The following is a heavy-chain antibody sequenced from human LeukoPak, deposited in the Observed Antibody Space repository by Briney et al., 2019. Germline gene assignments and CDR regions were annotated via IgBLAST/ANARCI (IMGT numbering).Heavy chain of an antibody. J-gene: IGHJ5*02. D-gene: IGHD2-21*02. CDR1: GFTFGRYG. CDR3: ARGCGGDCYGWLDP. CDR2: IWYDGSKK. V-gene: IGHV3-33*01. Sequence: GGSLRLSCVASGFTFGRYGMHWVRQAPGKGLEWVAVIWYDGSKKYYADSVKGRFTISRDNSNTLYLQMNILRAEDTAVYYCARGCGGDCYGWLDPWGQGTLVTVSS.